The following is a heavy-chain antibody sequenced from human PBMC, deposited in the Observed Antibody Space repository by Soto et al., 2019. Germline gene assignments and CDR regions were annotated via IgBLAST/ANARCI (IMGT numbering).Heavy chain of an antibody. CDR2: INSDGSST. D-gene: IGHD6-25*01. V-gene: IGHV3-74*01. CDR3: GRGGRIVAAASVD. Sequence: EVQLVESGGGLVQPGGSLRLSCAVSGLTFSNYWMNWVRQAPGKGLVWVSRINSDGSSTGYADSVKGRLTISRDNARNTLYLEMHRLRAEDTALYYCGRGGRIVAAASVDWGQGTLVTVSS. J-gene: IGHJ4*02. CDR1: GLTFSNYW.